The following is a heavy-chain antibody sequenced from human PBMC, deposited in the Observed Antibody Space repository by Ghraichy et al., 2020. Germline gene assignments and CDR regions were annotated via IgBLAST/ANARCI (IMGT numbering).Heavy chain of an antibody. J-gene: IGHJ6*03. CDR1: GGSISSSSYY. V-gene: IGHV4-39*01. CDR3: ARHTRDFWSGYYYMDV. Sequence: SETLTLTCTVSGGSISSSSYYWGWIRQPPGKGLEWIGSIYYSGSTYYNPSLKSRVTISVDTSKNQFSLKLSSVTAADTAVYYCARHTRDFWSGYYYMDVWGKGTTVTVSS. D-gene: IGHD3-3*01. CDR2: IYYSGST.